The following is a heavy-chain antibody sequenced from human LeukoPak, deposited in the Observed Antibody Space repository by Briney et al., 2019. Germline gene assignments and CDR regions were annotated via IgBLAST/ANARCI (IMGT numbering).Heavy chain of an antibody. CDR3: ARDGRYYDSRTDP. CDR2: ISAYNGNT. CDR1: GYTFTSYG. V-gene: IGHV1-18*01. J-gene: IGHJ5*02. Sequence: ASVKVSCKASGYTFTSYGISWVGQAPGQGGEGMGWISAYNGNTNYAQKLQGRVTMPTDTSTSTAYMELRSLRSDDTAVYYCARDGRYYDSRTDPWGQGTLVTVSS. D-gene: IGHD3-22*01.